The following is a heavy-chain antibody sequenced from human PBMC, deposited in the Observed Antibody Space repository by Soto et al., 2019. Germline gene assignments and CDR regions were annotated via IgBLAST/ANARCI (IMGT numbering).Heavy chain of an antibody. D-gene: IGHD5-12*01. CDR2: IYYSGST. CDR1: GGSISSYY. CDR3: ARSFRGEVATTWDV. V-gene: IGHV4-59*08. Sequence: SETLSLTCTVSGGSISSYYWSWIRQPPGKGLEWIGYIYYSGSTNYNPSLKSRVTISVDTSKNQFSLKLSSVTAADTAVYYCARSFRGEVATTWDVWGKGTTVTVYS. J-gene: IGHJ6*04.